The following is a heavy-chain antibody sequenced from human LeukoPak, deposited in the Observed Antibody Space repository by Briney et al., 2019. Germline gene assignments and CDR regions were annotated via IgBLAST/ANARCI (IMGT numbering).Heavy chain of an antibody. CDR1: GFTYSSYA. CDR3: ARYSSSYQGGFDY. CDR2: ISYDGSNK. Sequence: GGSLRLSCAASGFTYSSYAIHWVRQAPGKGREGVGVISYDGSNKYYADSVKGRFTISRDNSKNTLCLQVNSLRAEDMAVYYCARYSSSYQGGFDYWGQGTLVTVSS. V-gene: IGHV3-30*03. J-gene: IGHJ4*02. D-gene: IGHD6-13*01.